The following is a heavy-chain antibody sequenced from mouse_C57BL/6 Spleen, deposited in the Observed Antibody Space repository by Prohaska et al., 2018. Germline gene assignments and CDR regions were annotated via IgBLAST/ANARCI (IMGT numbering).Heavy chain of an antibody. CDR3: AREGKTVVATPYWYFDV. J-gene: IGHJ1*03. CDR2: INPNNGGT. Sequence: HGKSLEWIGDINPNNGGTSYNQKFKGKATLTVDKSSSTAYMELRSLTSEDSAVYYCAREGKTVVATPYWYFDVWGTGTTVTVSS. V-gene: IGHV1-26*01. D-gene: IGHD1-1*01.